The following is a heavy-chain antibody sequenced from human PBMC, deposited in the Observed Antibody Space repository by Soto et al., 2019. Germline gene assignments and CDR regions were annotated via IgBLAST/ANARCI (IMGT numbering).Heavy chain of an antibody. CDR2: INPNSGGT. CDR3: ASSLRGIDYYDSSGYYSLDY. D-gene: IGHD3-22*01. Sequence: ASVKVSCKASGYTFTGYYIHWVRQAPGQGLEGMGWINPNSGGTDYAQKFQGWVTMTRDTSINTAYMELSRLTSDDTAVYYCASSLRGIDYYDSSGYYSLDYWGQGTLVTVSS. CDR1: GYTFTGYY. J-gene: IGHJ4*02. V-gene: IGHV1-2*04.